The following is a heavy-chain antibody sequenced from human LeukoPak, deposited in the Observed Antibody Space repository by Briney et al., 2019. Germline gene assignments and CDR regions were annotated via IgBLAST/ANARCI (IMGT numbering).Heavy chain of an antibody. CDR2: ISTSGDST. CDR1: GFTFSSQN. D-gene: IGHD6-19*01. V-gene: IGHV3-21*01. Sequence: KPGGSLRLSCAASGFTFSSQNMNWARQAPGKWLEWVAYISTSGDSTKYADSVEGRFTISRDNVENSLYLLMNSLRVDDTAVYYCVKNGWLDYWGQGIVVTVSS. J-gene: IGHJ4*02. CDR3: VKNGWLDY.